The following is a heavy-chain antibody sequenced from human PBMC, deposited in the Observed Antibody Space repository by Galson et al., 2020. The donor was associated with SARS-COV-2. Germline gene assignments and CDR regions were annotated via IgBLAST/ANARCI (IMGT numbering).Heavy chain of an antibody. V-gene: IGHV3-7*01. D-gene: IGHD3-3*01. CDR3: ARGSIYYDFWSGRAEYFQH. CDR2: IKQDGSEK. Sequence: WMNWVRQAPGKGLEWVANIKQDGSEKFYVESVKGRFTVSRDNTQNSLYLQMNNLRVEDTAVYFCARGSIYYDFWSGRAEYFQHWGQGTLVTLSS. J-gene: IGHJ1*01. CDR1: W.